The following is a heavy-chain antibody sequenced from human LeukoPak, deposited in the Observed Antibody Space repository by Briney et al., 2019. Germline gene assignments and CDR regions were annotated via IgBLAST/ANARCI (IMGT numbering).Heavy chain of an antibody. J-gene: IGHJ4*02. Sequence: SETLSLTCTVSSGSISSSSHYWGWIRQPPGKGLEWIGSIYYSGSTNYNPSLKSRVTISVDTSKNQFSLKLSSVTAADTAVYYCARRIVGATSSFSRWGQGTLVTVSS. CDR1: SGSISSSSHY. CDR2: IYYSGST. D-gene: IGHD1-26*01. CDR3: ARRIVGATSSFSR. V-gene: IGHV4-39*07.